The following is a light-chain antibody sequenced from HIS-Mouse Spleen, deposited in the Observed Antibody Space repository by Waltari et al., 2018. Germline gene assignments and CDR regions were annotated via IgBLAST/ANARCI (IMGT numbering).Light chain of an antibody. V-gene: IGLV1-47*01. CDR3: AAWDDSLSGPV. Sequence: QSVLTQPPSASGTPGQRVTISCSGSSSNIGSNYVYWYQQLPGTAPKLLIYGNNLRPSGVPARFSGSKYGTSASLAISGLRSEDEADYYCAAWDDSLSGPVFGGGTKLTVL. CDR1: SSNIGSNY. CDR2: GNN. J-gene: IGLJ3*02.